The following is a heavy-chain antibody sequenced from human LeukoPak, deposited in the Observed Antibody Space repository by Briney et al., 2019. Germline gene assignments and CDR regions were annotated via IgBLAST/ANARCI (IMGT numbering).Heavy chain of an antibody. D-gene: IGHD3-22*01. J-gene: IGHJ4*02. Sequence: AGGSLRLSCAAPGFTLSSYSMNRVRQAPGKGLEWVSSISSSSSYIYYADSVKGRFTISRDNAKNSLYLQMNSLRAEDTAVYYCARGFSDSSGYAGNFDYWGQGTLVTVSS. CDR3: ARGFSDSSGYAGNFDY. CDR1: GFTLSSYS. CDR2: ISSSSSYI. V-gene: IGHV3-21*01.